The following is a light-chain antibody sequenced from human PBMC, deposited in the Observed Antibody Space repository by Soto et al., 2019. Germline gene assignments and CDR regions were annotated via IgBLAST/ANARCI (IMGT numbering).Light chain of an antibody. Sequence: EIVLTQSPATLSLSPGERATLSCRASQSVGNYLAWYQQKPGQAPRLLIYDVFNRATGIPARLSGSVSGTDFTLTISSLEPEDFAVYYCLQRSVWPWTFGKGTRLEVK. CDR2: DVF. V-gene: IGKV3-11*01. J-gene: IGKJ1*01. CDR3: LQRSVWPWT. CDR1: QSVGNY.